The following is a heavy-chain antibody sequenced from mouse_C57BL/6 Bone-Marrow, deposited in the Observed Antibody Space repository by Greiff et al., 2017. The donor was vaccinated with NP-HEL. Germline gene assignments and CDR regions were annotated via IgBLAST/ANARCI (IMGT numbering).Heavy chain of an antibody. D-gene: IGHD1-1*01. CDR2: ISSGGDYI. V-gene: IGHV5-9-1*02. CDR3: TRDRSSYLYFDG. CDR1: GFTFSSYA. J-gene: IGHJ1*03. Sequence: EVKLMESGEGLVKPGGSLKLSCAASGFTFSSYAMSWVRQTPEKRLEWVAYISSGGDYIYYADTVKGRFTISRDNARNTLYLQMSSLKSEDTAMYYCTRDRSSYLYFDGWGTGTTVTVSS.